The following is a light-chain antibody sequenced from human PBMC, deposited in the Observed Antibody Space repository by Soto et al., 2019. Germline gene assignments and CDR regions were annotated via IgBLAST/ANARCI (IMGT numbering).Light chain of an antibody. J-gene: IGKJ5*01. CDR1: KSVSSY. CDR2: DAS. Sequence: EIVLTQSPATLSLSPGERATLSCRASKSVSSYLAWYQQKPGQAPRLLIYDASNRATGIPARFSGSGSGTDFTLTISSLEPEDSAVYYCQQRSNWLITFGQGTRLEIK. CDR3: QQRSNWLIT. V-gene: IGKV3-11*01.